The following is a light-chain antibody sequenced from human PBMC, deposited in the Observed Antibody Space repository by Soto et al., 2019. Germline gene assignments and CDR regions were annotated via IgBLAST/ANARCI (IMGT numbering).Light chain of an antibody. Sequence: MVLTRHPPTLSVSPGDRARLSGRASHNVNTNVAWYQQRPGQPPRLLIYDASTRASDVPGRFSGTGSGTEFVLTIDRPQSEYFAVHSCHQYHDSPSITFGQGTRLEI. CDR1: HNVNTN. V-gene: IGKV3-15*01. CDR3: HQYHDSPSIT. CDR2: DAS. J-gene: IGKJ5*01.